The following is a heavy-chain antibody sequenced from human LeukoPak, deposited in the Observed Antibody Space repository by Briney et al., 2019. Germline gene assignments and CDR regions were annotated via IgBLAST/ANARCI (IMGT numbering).Heavy chain of an antibody. V-gene: IGHV4-39*01. CDR2: VYYSGST. CDR1: GDSTTSGGFY. CDR3: ARRDYAAWFDP. D-gene: IGHD4/OR15-4a*01. J-gene: IGHJ5*02. Sequence: PSETLSLTCNVSGDSTTSGGFYWAWIRQSPGKGLEWIGNVYYSGSTQYNPSLRGRVSISMDMTKNQFSLNLNSVSVTDTAIYYCARRDYAAWFDPWGQGTLVTVSS.